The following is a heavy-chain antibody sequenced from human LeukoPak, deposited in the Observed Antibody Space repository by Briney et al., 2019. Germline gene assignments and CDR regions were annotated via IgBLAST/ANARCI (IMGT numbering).Heavy chain of an antibody. J-gene: IGHJ3*02. V-gene: IGHV3-53*01. CDR2: IYSGGST. Sequence: GGSLRLSCAASGFTVSSNYMSWVRQAPGKGLEWVSVIYSGGSTYYADSVKGRFTISRDNSKNTLYLQMNSLRAEDTAVYYCARGHYYYDSSGYLRDYDAFDIWGQGTMVTVSS. CDR1: GFTVSSNY. CDR3: ARGHYYYDSSGYLRDYDAFDI. D-gene: IGHD3-22*01.